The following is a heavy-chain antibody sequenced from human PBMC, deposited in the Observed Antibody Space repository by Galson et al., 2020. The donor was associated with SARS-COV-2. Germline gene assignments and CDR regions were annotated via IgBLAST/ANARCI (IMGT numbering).Heavy chain of an antibody. D-gene: IGHD3-10*01. Sequence: ASETLSLTCAVSGGSISSSNWWSWDRQPPGKGLEGIGEIYHSGSTHYHPSLKSRVTISVDKSKNQFSLRLSSVTAADTAVYYCRVRGVGDRPHYDYWGQGTLVTVSS. J-gene: IGHJ4*02. CDR2: IYHSGST. CDR3: RVRGVGDRPHYDY. V-gene: IGHV4-4*02. CDR1: GGSISSSNW.